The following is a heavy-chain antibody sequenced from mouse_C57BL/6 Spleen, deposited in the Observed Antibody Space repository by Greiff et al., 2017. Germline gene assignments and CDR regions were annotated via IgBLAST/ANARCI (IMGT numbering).Heavy chain of an antibody. J-gene: IGHJ1*03. Sequence: EVQLQQSGPELVKPGASVKIPCKASGYTFTDYNMDWVKQSHGKSLEWIGDINPNNGGTISNQKFKGKATLTVDKSSSTAYMELRSLTSEDTAVYYCARRGLTGTFYWYFDVWGTGTTVTVSS. CDR1: GYTFTDYN. CDR3: ARRGLTGTFYWYFDV. V-gene: IGHV1-18*01. CDR2: INPNNGGT. D-gene: IGHD4-1*01.